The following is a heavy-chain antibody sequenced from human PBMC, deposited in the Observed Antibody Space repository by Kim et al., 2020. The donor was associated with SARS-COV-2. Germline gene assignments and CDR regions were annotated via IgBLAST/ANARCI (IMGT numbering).Heavy chain of an antibody. CDR3: ARSSGSYRSFFDY. CDR1: GFTFSSYA. D-gene: IGHD1-26*01. Sequence: GGSLRLSCAASGFTFSSYAMHWVRQAPGKGLEWVAVISYDGSNTYYADSVKGRFTISRDTSKNTLYLQMNSLRAEDTAVYYCARSSGSYRSFFDYWGQGTQVTVSS. CDR2: ISYDGSNT. J-gene: IGHJ4*02. V-gene: IGHV3-30-3*01.